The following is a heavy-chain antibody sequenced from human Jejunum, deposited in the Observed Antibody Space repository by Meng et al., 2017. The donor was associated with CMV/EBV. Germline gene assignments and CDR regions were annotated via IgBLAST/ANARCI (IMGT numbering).Heavy chain of an antibody. J-gene: IGHJ4*02. V-gene: IGHV4-61*03. CDR2: VSHSGGN. CDR1: GGSVRSGDYL. Sequence: VSGGSVRSGDYLWTWIRQSPGKGLEWIGYVSHSGGNMYNPSLKSRVTISVDTARNYFALKLTSVTAADTAVYYCANIGGPNLHFDSWGPGMLVTVSS. CDR3: ANIGGPNLHFDS. D-gene: IGHD4-23*01.